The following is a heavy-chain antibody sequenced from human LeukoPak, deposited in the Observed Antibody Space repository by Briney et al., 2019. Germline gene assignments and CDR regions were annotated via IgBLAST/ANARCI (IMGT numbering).Heavy chain of an antibody. V-gene: IGHV4-59*01. CDR2: IYYSGST. J-gene: IGHJ4*02. D-gene: IGHD3-3*01. CDR3: ARVISGYLLDF. CDR1: GGSISSYY. Sequence: PSETLSLTCTVSGGSISSYYWSWIRQPPGKGLEWIGYIYYSGSTNYNPSLKSRVTISVDTSKNQFSLKLSSVTAADTAVYYCARVISGYLLDFWGQGTLVTVSS.